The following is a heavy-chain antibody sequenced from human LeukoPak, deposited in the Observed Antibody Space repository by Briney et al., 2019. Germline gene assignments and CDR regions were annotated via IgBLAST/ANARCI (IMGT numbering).Heavy chain of an antibody. J-gene: IGHJ5*02. V-gene: IGHV4-39*01. D-gene: IGHD3-22*01. CDR1: GGSIDSDNYY. CDR3: ANHKEDYYDSSGYS. Sequence: SETLSLTCAVSGGSIDSDNYYWGWIRRPPGKGLEWIGHMHYTGNTQHNPSLKSRVIISVDMSKNQFSLKLSSVTAADTAVYYCANHKEDYYDSSGYSWGQGTLVTVSS. CDR2: MHYTGNT.